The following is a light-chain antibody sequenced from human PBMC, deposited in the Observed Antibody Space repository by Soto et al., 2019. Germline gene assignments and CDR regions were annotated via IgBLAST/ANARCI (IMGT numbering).Light chain of an antibody. Sequence: EIVLTQSPATLSLSPGERATLSCRASQSVSTYLAWYQQKPGQSPRLLIYGASNRATGIPARFSGSGSGIDFTLTISSLEPEDFAVYYCQERSNWPPITFGQGTRLEIK. V-gene: IGKV3-11*01. CDR1: QSVSTY. CDR2: GAS. CDR3: QERSNWPPIT. J-gene: IGKJ5*01.